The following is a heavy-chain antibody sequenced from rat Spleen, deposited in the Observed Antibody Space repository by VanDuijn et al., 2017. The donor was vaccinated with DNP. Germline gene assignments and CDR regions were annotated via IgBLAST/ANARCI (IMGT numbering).Heavy chain of an antibody. CDR3: ARREQPDY. CDR1: GFTFRNYG. Sequence: EVQLVESGGGLVQPGRSLKVSCAASGFTFRNYGMAWVRQAPTRGLEWVASITTGGDNTYYRDSVKGRFTVSRDNAKSSLYLQMDSLRSEDTATYYCARREQPDYWGQGVMVTVSS. V-gene: IGHV5S13*01. CDR2: ITTGGDNT. J-gene: IGHJ2*01.